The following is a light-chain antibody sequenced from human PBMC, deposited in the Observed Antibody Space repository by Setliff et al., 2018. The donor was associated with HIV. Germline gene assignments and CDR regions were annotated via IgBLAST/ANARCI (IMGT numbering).Light chain of an antibody. V-gene: IGLV1-40*01. CDR2: SNT. CDR1: SSNIGAGYD. CDR3: CSYTSSLTDV. J-gene: IGLJ1*01. Sequence: QSVLTQPASVSGSPGQSITISCTGSSSNIGAGYDVCWYQHLPGTAPKLLIYSNTNRPSGVPDRFSGSNSATSASLDITGLQADDEADYYCCSYTSSLTDVFGTGTKVTVL.